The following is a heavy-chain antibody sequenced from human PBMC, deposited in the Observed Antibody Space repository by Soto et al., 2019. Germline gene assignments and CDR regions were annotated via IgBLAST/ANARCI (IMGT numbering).Heavy chain of an antibody. CDR1: GGSIGSYY. Sequence: PSETLSLTCTVSGGSIGSYYWSWIRQPPGRGLEWIGCVYYSDGTNYNPSLKSRVTMSMDKSNNQFSLRLSSVTAADTAVYYCARTESCSWSFFYYGMDFWGQGLTVTVSS. CDR3: ARTESCSWSFFYYGMDF. D-gene: IGHD2-15*01. J-gene: IGHJ6*02. CDR2: VYYSDGT. V-gene: IGHV4-59*01.